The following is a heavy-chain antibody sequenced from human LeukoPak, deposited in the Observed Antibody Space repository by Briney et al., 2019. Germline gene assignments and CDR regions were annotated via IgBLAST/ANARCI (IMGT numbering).Heavy chain of an antibody. J-gene: IGHJ4*02. Sequence: GGSLRLSCAASGFTFSSYGMHWVRQAPGKGLEWVAFIRYDGSNKYYADSVKGRFTISRDNSKNTLYLQMNSLRAEDTAVYYCAKPVPNWNGEATFDYWGQGTLVTVSS. V-gene: IGHV3-30*02. D-gene: IGHD1-1*01. CDR3: AKPVPNWNGEATFDY. CDR2: IRYDGSNK. CDR1: GFTFSSYG.